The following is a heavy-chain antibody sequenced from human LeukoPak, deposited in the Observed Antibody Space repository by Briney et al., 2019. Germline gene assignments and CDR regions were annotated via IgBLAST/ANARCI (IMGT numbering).Heavy chain of an antibody. Sequence: SETLSLTCTVSGGSISSYYWSWIRQPPGKRLEWIGYIYYSGSTNYNPSLKSRVTISVDTSKNQFSLKLSSVTAADTAVYYCARVMGNYDSSGYYYDYPYFDYWGQGTLVTVSS. J-gene: IGHJ4*02. D-gene: IGHD3-22*01. CDR2: IYYSGST. CDR3: ARVMGNYDSSGYYYDYPYFDY. V-gene: IGHV4-59*01. CDR1: GGSISSYY.